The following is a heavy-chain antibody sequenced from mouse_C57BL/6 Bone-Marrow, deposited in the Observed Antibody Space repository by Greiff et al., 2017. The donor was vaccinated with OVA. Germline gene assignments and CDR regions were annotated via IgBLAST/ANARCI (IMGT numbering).Heavy chain of an antibody. CDR2: IWGVGST. CDR1: GFSLTSYG. CDR3: ARYDYGGFAY. Sequence: VKLVESGPGLVAPSQSLSITCTVSGFSLTSYGVDWVRQSPGKGLEWLGVIWGVGSTNYNSALKSRLSISKDNSKSQVFLKMNSLQTDDTAMYYCARYDYGGFAYWGHGALVTVSA. V-gene: IGHV2-6*01. D-gene: IGHD2-4*01. J-gene: IGHJ3*01.